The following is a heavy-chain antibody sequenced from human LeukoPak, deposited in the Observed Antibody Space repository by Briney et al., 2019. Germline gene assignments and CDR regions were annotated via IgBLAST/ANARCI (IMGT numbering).Heavy chain of an antibody. CDR2: INSDGSRT. V-gene: IGHV3-74*01. D-gene: IGHD6-19*01. J-gene: IGHJ4*02. Sequence: PGGSLRLSCAASGFTFSNYWMHWVRQAPGKGLVWVSRINSDGSRTNYADSVKGRFTISRDNAKKTLYMQMNSLRAEDTAVYYCAKGVGAGSFDYWGQGTLVTVSS. CDR1: GFTFSNYW. CDR3: AKGVGAGSFDY.